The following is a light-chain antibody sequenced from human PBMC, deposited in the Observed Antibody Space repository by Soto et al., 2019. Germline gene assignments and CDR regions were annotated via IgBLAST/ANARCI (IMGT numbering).Light chain of an antibody. CDR1: QSVSSSH. J-gene: IGKJ1*01. V-gene: IGKV3-20*01. CDR2: AAS. Sequence: EIVLTQSPGTLSLSPGERATLSCRASQSVSSSHLAWYQHKPGQXPRLLIYAASSRATGSPDRFSGGVSGTDLTLTISRLEPEDVEVYDGQQYGYSPLTFGQGTKVDIK. CDR3: QQYGYSPLT.